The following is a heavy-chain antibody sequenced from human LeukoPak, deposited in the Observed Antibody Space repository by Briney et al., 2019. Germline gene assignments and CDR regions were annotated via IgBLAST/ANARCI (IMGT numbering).Heavy chain of an antibody. CDR3: AREWGYGSGSYFDP. V-gene: IGHV1-2*02. Sequence: ASVKVSYKASGYTFTGYYMHWVRQAPGQGLEWMGWINPNSGGTNYAQKFQGRVTMTRDTSISTAYMELSRLRSDDTAVYYCAREWGYGSGSYFDPWGQGTLVTVSS. D-gene: IGHD3-10*01. J-gene: IGHJ5*02. CDR1: GYTFTGYY. CDR2: INPNSGGT.